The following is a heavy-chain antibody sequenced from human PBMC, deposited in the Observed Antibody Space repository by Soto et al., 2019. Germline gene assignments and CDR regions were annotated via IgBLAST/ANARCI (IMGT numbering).Heavy chain of an antibody. J-gene: IGHJ6*02. V-gene: IGHV1-46*01. CDR1: GYTFTSYY. CDR3: ARERAVVAATYYYYYGMDV. D-gene: IGHD2-15*01. CDR2: INPSGGST. Sequence: ASVKVSCKASGYTFTSYYMHCVRQAPGQGLEWMGIINPSGGSTSYAQKFQGRVTMTRDTSTSTVYMELSSLRSEDTAVYYCARERAVVAATYYYYYGMDVWGQGTTVTVSS.